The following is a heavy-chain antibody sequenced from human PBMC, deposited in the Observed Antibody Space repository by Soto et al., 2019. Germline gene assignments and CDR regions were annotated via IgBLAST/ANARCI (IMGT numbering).Heavy chain of an antibody. Sequence: HPGGSLRLSCAASGFSVSTRYMSWVRQAPGKGLEWVSVIFGSGSTLYADSVKGRFTISRDNSKNTLHLQMNSLRVEDTAVYYCVRDDGASTYDYWGQGALVTVSS. D-gene: IGHD3-16*01. V-gene: IGHV3-66*01. CDR3: VRDDGASTYDY. J-gene: IGHJ4*02. CDR2: IFGSGST. CDR1: GFSVSTRY.